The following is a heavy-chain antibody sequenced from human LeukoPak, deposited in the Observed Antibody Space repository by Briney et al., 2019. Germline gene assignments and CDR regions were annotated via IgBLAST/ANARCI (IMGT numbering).Heavy chain of an antibody. CDR2: ISAYNGNT. CDR3: AADPEYGSGSYYNWFDP. Sequence: ASVKASCEASGYTFTSYGISWVRQAPGQGLEWMGWISAYNGNTNYAQKLQGRVTMTTDTSTSTAYMELRSLRSDDTAVYYCAADPEYGSGSYYNWFDPWGQGTLVTVSS. V-gene: IGHV1-18*01. CDR1: GYTFTSYG. D-gene: IGHD3-10*01. J-gene: IGHJ5*02.